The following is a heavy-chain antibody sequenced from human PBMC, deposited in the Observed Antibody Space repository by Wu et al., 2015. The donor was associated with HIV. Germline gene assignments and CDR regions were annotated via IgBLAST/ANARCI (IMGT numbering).Heavy chain of an antibody. D-gene: IGHD3-16*02. CDR3: ARGGSDFITFGGVFVHGAFDV. V-gene: IGHV1-69-2*01. J-gene: IGHJ3*01. Sequence: EVELVQSGAEVKKPGTTMKISCKVSGYSFTGHYIHWVRQAPGKGLEWMGLVEPEDGEATYAEKFQGRLTITADTSADTVHMKMRSLSSEDTAAYYCARGGSDFITFGGVFVHGAFDVWGQGTVVT. CDR2: VEPEDGEA. CDR1: GYSFTGHY.